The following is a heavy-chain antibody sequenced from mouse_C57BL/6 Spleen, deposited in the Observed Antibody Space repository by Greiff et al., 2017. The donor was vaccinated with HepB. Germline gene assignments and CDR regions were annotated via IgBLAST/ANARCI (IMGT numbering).Heavy chain of an antibody. Sequence: VKLMESGPELVKPGASVKISCKASGYAFSSSWMNWVKERPGKGLEWIGRIYPGDGDNNYNGKFKGKATLTADKSSSTAYMQLSSLTSEDSAVYFCARFPYYDYGYWYFDVWGTGTTVTVSS. J-gene: IGHJ1*03. CDR2: IYPGDGDN. CDR1: GYAFSSSW. CDR3: ARFPYYDYGYWYFDV. D-gene: IGHD2-4*01. V-gene: IGHV1-82*01.